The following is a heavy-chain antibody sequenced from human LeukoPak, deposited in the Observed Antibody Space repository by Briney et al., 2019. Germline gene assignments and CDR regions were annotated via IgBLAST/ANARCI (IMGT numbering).Heavy chain of an antibody. J-gene: IGHJ4*02. CDR1: GFTFSSSW. CDR3: ARDTVGVTDY. V-gene: IGHV3-7*01. D-gene: IGHD1-26*01. CDR2: IKPDGSEK. Sequence: GGSLRLSCAASGFTFSSSWMSWVRQAPGKGLEWVTNIKPDGSEKYYVDSVKGRFTISRDNAKNSLYLQMNSLRAEDTALYYCARDTVGVTDYWGQGTLVTVSS.